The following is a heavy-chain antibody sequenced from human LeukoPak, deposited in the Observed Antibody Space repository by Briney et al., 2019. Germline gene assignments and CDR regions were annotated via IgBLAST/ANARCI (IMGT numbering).Heavy chain of an antibody. D-gene: IGHD3-10*01. J-gene: IGHJ6*03. CDR2: INHSGST. V-gene: IGHV4-34*01. CDR1: GGSFSGYY. Sequence: PSETLSLTCAVYGGSFSGYYWSWIRQPPGKGLEWIGEINHSGSTNYNPSLKSRVTISVDTSKNQFSLKLSSVTAADTAVYYCARLRHYYGSGSYHNTARSYYYMDVWGKGTTVTISS. CDR3: ARLRHYYGSGSYHNTARSYYYMDV.